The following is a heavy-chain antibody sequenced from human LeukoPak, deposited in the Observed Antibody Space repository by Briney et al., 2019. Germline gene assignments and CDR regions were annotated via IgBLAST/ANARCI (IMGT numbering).Heavy chain of an antibody. D-gene: IGHD2-2*03. Sequence: VASVKVSCKASGYTFTDYDINWVRQAAGQGLEWMGWMNPNSGNTAYAQRFQGRVTMTRNTSISTAHMELTSLRSEDTAVYFCARFGYCTSTSCHDSFDPWGQGTLVTVSS. V-gene: IGHV1-8*01. CDR2: MNPNSGNT. J-gene: IGHJ5*02. CDR1: GYTFTDYD. CDR3: ARFGYCTSTSCHDSFDP.